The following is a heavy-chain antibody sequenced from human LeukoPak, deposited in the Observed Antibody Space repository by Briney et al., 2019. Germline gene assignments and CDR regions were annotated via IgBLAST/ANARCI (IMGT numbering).Heavy chain of an antibody. CDR3: ARLIDGVAAAGTFFDY. Sequence: SETLSLTCTVSGGSISSSSYYWGWIRQPPGKGLEWIGSIYYNGSTYYNPSLKSRVTISVDTPKNQFSLKLSSVTAADTAVYYCARLIDGVAAAGTFFDYWGQGTLVTVSS. V-gene: IGHV4-39*01. CDR1: GGSISSSSYY. CDR2: IYYNGST. D-gene: IGHD6-13*01. J-gene: IGHJ4*02.